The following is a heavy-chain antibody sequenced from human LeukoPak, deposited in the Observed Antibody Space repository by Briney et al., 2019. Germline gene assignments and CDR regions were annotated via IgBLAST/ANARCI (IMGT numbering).Heavy chain of an antibody. CDR2: IIPIFGTA. CDR3: AREAKVDTAMVPNFDY. V-gene: IGHV1-69*06. J-gene: IGHJ4*02. D-gene: IGHD5-18*01. Sequence: ASVKVSCKASGGTFSSYAISWVRQAPGQGLEWMGGIIPIFGTANYAQKFQGRVTITADKSTSTAYMELSSLRSEDTAVYYCAREAKVDTAMVPNFDYWGQGTLVTVSS. CDR1: GGTFSSYA.